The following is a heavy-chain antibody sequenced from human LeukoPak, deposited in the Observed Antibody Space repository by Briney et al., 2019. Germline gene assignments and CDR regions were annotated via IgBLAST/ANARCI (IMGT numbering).Heavy chain of an antibody. CDR1: GFTFKTYA. V-gene: IGHV3-30*04. Sequence: GGSLRLSCAASGFTFKTYAMHWVRQAPGKGLEWVAVISYDGSNKYYADSVKGRFTISRDNFKNTLYLQMNSLRAEDTAIYYCAKTQGFFDHWGQGSLVTVSS. D-gene: IGHD4-23*01. CDR2: ISYDGSNK. J-gene: IGHJ4*02. CDR3: AKTQGFFDH.